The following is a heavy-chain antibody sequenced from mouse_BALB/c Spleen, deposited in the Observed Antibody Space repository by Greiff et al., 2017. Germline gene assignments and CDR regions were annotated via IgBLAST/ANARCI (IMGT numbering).Heavy chain of an antibody. CDR1: GFAFSSYD. CDR3: ARHGAYDAMDY. V-gene: IGHV5-12-1*01. Sequence: DVMLVESGGGLVKPGGSLKLSCAASGFAFSSYDMSWVRQTPEKRLEWVAYISSGGGSTYYPDTVKGRFTISRDNAKNTLYLQMSSLKSEDTAMYYCARHGAYDAMDYWGQGTSVTVSS. CDR2: ISSGGGST. J-gene: IGHJ4*01.